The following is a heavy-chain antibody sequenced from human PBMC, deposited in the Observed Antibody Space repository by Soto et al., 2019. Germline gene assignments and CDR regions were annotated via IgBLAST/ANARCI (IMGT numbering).Heavy chain of an antibody. CDR3: ARSSQEGDCCPERDAFDI. CDR2: INPSGGST. D-gene: IGHD2-21*02. Sequence: ASVKVSCKASGYTFTSYYMHWVRQAPGQGLEWMGIINPSGGSTSYAQKFQGRVTMTRDTSTSTVYMELSSLRSEDTAVYYCARSSQEGDCCPERDAFDIWGQGTMVTVSS. V-gene: IGHV1-46*01. J-gene: IGHJ3*02. CDR1: GYTFTSYY.